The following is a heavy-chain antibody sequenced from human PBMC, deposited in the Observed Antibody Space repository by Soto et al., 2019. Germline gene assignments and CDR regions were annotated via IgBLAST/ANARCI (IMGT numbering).Heavy chain of an antibody. J-gene: IGHJ5*02. CDR3: ARGAVAGTVLRNWFDP. D-gene: IGHD6-19*01. CDR2: INPNSGGT. Sequence: ASVKVSCKASGYTFTGYYMHWVRQAPGQGLEWMGWINPNSGGTNYAQKFQGWVTMTRDTSISTAYMELSRLRSDDTAVYYCARGAVAGTVLRNWFDPWGQGTLVTVSS. V-gene: IGHV1-2*04. CDR1: GYTFTGYY.